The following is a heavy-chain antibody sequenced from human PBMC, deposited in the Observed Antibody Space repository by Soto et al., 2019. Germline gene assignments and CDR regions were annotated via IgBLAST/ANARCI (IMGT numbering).Heavy chain of an antibody. J-gene: IGHJ3*02. D-gene: IGHD3-22*01. CDR3: TSRRITMIVVAENDAFDI. V-gene: IGHV1-69*06. CDR2: IIPIFGTA. CDR1: GGTFSSYA. Sequence: ASVKVSCKASGGTFSSYAISWVRQAPGQGLEWMGGIIPIFGTANYAQKFQGRVTITADKSTSTAYMELSSLRSEDTAVYYCTSRRITMIVVAENDAFDIWGQGTMVTVSS.